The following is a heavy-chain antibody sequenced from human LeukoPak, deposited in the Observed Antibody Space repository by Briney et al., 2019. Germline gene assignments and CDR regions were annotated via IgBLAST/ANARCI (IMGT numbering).Heavy chain of an antibody. D-gene: IGHD3-3*01. V-gene: IGHV3-30*18. CDR2: ISYDGSNK. Sequence: PGGSLRLSCAASGFTFSSYGMHWVRQAPGKGLEWVAVISYDGSNKYYADSVKGRFTISRDSSKNTLYLQMNSLRAEDTAVYYCAKNARFLEWSLFDYWGQGTLVTVSS. CDR3: AKNARFLEWSLFDY. CDR1: GFTFSSYG. J-gene: IGHJ4*02.